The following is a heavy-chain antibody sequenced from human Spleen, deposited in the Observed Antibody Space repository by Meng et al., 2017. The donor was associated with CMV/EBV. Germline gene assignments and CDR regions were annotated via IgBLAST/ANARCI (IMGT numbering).Heavy chain of an antibody. V-gene: IGHV1-2*02. J-gene: IGHJ3*02. Sequence: ASVKVSCKASGHTLAVYYIHWARQAPGQGLEWMGWVNPNSGDTNYAQRFQGRVTMTRDTSISTAYMELSRLRSEDTAVYYCARWAATNDAFDIWGQGTMVTVSS. CDR1: GHTLAVYY. CDR3: ARWAATNDAFDI. D-gene: IGHD2-15*01. CDR2: VNPNSGDT.